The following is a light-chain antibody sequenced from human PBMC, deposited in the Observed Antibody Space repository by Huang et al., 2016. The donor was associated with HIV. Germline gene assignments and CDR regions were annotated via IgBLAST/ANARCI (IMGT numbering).Light chain of an antibody. CDR1: QSISSSY. J-gene: IGKJ3*01. CDR3: QQYGNSLFT. CDR2: GAS. V-gene: IGKV3-20*01. Sequence: EIVLTQSPGTLSLSPGERATLSCRASQSISSSYLAWYQQNPGQAPRLLIYGASGRATGVPYRFSGSGSGTDFILTISRLEPEDFAVYYCQQYGNSLFTFGPGTKVDIK.